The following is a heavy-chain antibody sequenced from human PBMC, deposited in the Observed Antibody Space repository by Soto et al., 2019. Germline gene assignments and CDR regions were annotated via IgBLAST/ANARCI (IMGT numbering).Heavy chain of an antibody. D-gene: IGHD6-25*01. CDR1: GFPFSSYG. Sequence: QMQLVESGGGVVQPGTSLRVSCEVSGFPFSSYGMHWVRQAPDKGLEWVGAMSSEGNRQAYGDIVRGRFSISRENSKNNLYLQINSLRGDDTAVYYGARGHAAVIHSSFEICCEVKVVTVSS. CDR2: MSSEGNRQ. J-gene: IGHJ3*02. V-gene: IGHV3-30*03. CDR3: ARGHAAVIHSSFEI.